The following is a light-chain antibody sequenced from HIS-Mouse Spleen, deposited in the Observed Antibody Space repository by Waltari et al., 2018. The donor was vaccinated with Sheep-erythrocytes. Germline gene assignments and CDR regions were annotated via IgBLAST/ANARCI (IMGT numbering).Light chain of an antibody. V-gene: IGLV2-23*01. CDR1: SSDVGSYNL. Sequence: PGQSITIPCTGTSSDVGSYNLVSWYQQHPGKAPKLMIYEGSKRPSGVSNRFSGSKSGNTASLTISGLQAEDESDYYCCSYAGSSTPWVFGGGTKLTVL. J-gene: IGLJ3*02. CDR2: EGS. CDR3: CSYAGSSTPWV.